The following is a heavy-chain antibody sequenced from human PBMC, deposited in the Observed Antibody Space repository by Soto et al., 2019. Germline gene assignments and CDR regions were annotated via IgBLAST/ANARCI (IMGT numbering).Heavy chain of an antibody. D-gene: IGHD3-9*01. V-gene: IGHV4-39*01. J-gene: IGHJ4*02. Sequence: QLQLQESGPGLVKPSETLSLTCSVSDDSINSDKYYWGWIRQPPGKGLEWIGSIYYRGNAYYNPSLPTRVAISLDTSRSQYSLKLNSVTAADSAVYFCARLEGLATISDYFDFCGPGALVTFSS. CDR3: ARLEGLATISDYFDF. CDR2: IYYRGNA. CDR1: DDSINSDKYY.